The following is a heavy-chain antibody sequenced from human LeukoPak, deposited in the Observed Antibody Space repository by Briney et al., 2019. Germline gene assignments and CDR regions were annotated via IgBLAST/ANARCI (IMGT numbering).Heavy chain of an antibody. D-gene: IGHD6-19*01. CDR1: GYTFTSYY. Sequence: ASVKVSCEASGYTFTSYYMHWVRQAPGQGLEWMGIINPSGGTTTYAQKFQGRVSMTRDTSTSTVYMEMSSLRSEDTAVYYCARDIAVAALVLDYWGQGTLVTVSS. V-gene: IGHV1-46*01. CDR3: ARDIAVAALVLDY. J-gene: IGHJ4*02. CDR2: INPSGGTT.